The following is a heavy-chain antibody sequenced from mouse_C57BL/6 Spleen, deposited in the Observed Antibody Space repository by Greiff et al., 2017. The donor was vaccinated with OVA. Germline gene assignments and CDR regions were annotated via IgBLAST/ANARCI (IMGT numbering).Heavy chain of an antibody. CDR3: AREGDWVEYFDY. CDR2: IDPSDSDT. J-gene: IGHJ2*01. D-gene: IGHD4-1*01. CDR1: GYTFTSYW. V-gene: IGHV1-52*01. Sequence: QVQLQQPGAELVRPGSSVKLSCKASGYTFTSYWMHWVKQRPIQGLEWIGNIDPSDSDTHYNQKFKDKATLTVDKSSSTAYMQLSSLTSEDSAVYYCAREGDWVEYFDYWGQGTTLTVSS.